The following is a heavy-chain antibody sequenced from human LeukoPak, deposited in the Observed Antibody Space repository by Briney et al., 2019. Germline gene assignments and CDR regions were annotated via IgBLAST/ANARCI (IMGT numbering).Heavy chain of an antibody. V-gene: IGHV3-7*04. CDR3: ARHLAGDSLYRHFDY. CDR2: IKQDGSDA. D-gene: IGHD5/OR15-5a*01. CDR1: AITFSKSW. Sequence: GGSLRLSCTASAITFSKSWMSWVRQAPGKGLEWVANIKQDGSDAKYVDSVKGRFTISRDNAKNSLFLQMNSLRGEDTAIYYCARHLAGDSLYRHFDYWGQGTLVTVSS. J-gene: IGHJ4*02.